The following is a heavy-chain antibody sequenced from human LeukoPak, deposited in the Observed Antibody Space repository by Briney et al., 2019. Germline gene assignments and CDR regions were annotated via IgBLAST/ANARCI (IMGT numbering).Heavy chain of an antibody. D-gene: IGHD6-19*01. CDR2: IHSSGTVK. J-gene: IGHJ4*02. Sequence: GGSLRLSCVVSRFPFSIYEMNWVRQAPGKGLEWVSNIHSSGTVKYYSDSVKGRFSISRDNAKSSLYLQMNSLRVEDAAVYYCALLAVASDFDYWGQGALVTVSS. CDR3: ALLAVASDFDY. CDR1: RFPFSIYE. V-gene: IGHV3-48*03.